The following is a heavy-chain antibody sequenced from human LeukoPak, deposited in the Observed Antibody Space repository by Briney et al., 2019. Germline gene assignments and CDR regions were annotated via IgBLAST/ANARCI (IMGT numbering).Heavy chain of an antibody. CDR1: GGSISSSSYY. J-gene: IGHJ4*02. Sequence: SETLSLTCTVSGGSISSSSYYWGWIRQPPGKGLEWIGNIYYSGSTYYNPSLKSRVTISVDMSRNQFSLKLSSVTAADTAVYYCARGHLGYSFRQTPFDYWGQGTLVTVSS. CDR2: IYYSGST. V-gene: IGHV4-39*07. CDR3: ARGHLGYSFRQTPFDY. D-gene: IGHD5-18*01.